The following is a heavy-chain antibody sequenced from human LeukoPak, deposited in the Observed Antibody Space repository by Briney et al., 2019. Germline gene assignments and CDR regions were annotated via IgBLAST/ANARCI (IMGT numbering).Heavy chain of an antibody. V-gene: IGHV3-30*04. D-gene: IGHD6-13*01. CDR2: ISYDGSNK. CDR3: ARGYSSSWSSSDY. J-gene: IGHJ4*02. Sequence: GGSLRLSCAASGFTFSSYAMHWVRQAPGKGLEWVAVISYDGSNKYYADSVKGRFTISRDNSKNTLYLQMNSLRAEDTAVYYCARGYSSSWSSSDYWGQGTLVTVSS. CDR1: GFTFSSYA.